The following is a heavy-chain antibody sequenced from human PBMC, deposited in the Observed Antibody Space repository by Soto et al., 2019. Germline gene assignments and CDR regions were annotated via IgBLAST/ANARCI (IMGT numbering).Heavy chain of an antibody. J-gene: IGHJ4*02. V-gene: IGHV4-59*01. CDR2: IYDSGST. CDR1: GGSISSYY. CDR3: AREPIAVAAYFDY. D-gene: IGHD6-19*01. Sequence: PSETLSLTCTVSGGSISSYYWSWIRQPPGKGLEWIGYIYDSGSTNYNPSLKSRVTISVDTSKNQFSLKLTSMTAADTAVYYCAREPIAVAAYFDYWGQGTLVTAPQ.